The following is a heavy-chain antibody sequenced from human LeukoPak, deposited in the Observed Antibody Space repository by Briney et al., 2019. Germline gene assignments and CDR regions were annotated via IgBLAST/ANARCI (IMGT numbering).Heavy chain of an antibody. CDR2: IYPGDSDT. V-gene: IGHV5-51*01. D-gene: IGHD1-26*01. CDR1: GYSFTNYW. J-gene: IGHJ4*02. Sequence: GESLKISCEGSGYSFTNYWIGWVRQMPGKGLEWMGIIYPGDSDTRYSPSLQGQVTISADRSISTAYLQWSSLKASDTAMYYCARLPYSGSFLAPFDYWGLGTLVTVSS. CDR3: ARLPYSGSFLAPFDY.